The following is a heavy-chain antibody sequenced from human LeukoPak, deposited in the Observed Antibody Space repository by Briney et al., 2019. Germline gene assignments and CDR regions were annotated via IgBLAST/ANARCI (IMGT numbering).Heavy chain of an antibody. Sequence: PGGSLRLSCAASGFTVISNYMGWVRQAPGKGLEWLSVIYLGNNTFYADSVKGRFAISRDKSKNTVFLQMNSLRAEDTAVYYCAKDLVEGAAMVPNSLGFDYWGQGTLVTVSS. V-gene: IGHV3-53*01. J-gene: IGHJ4*02. CDR3: AKDLVEGAAMVPNSLGFDY. CDR1: GFTVISNY. CDR2: IYLGNNT. D-gene: IGHD5-18*01.